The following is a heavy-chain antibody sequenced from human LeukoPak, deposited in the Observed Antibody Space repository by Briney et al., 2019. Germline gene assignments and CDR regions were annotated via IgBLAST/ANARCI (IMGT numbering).Heavy chain of an antibody. CDR1: GGTFSSYA. J-gene: IGHJ4*02. D-gene: IGHD2-2*02. CDR2: IIPIFGTA. V-gene: IGHV1-69*13. Sequence: SVKVSCKASGGTFSSYAISWVRQAPGQGLEWMGGIIPIFGTANYAQKFQGGVTLTADESTSTAYMELSSLRSEETAVYYCARGYYRSSTSCYTEARMVMVDYWGQGTLVTVSS. CDR3: ARGYYRSSTSCYTEARMVMVDY.